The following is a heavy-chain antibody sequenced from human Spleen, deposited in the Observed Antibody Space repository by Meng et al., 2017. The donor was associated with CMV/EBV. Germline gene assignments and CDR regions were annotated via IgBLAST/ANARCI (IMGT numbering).Heavy chain of an antibody. CDR3: ARVRTVVVPASYFFDP. Sequence: GGSLRLSCAASGFIFADYGMAWVRQSPGKGLEWVSTIDWNGAITDYADSAKGRFTISRDNAKNSLYLQMNSLRDEDMALYHCARVRTVVVPASYFFDPWGQGTLVTVSS. J-gene: IGHJ5*02. V-gene: IGHV3-20*01. CDR1: GFIFADYG. D-gene: IGHD2-2*01. CDR2: IDWNGAIT.